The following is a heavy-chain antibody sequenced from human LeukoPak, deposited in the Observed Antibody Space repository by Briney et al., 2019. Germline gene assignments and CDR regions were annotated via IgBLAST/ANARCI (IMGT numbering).Heavy chain of an antibody. CDR1: GFSFSSYW. CDR3: ARDGFDY. CDR2: INSAGIST. V-gene: IGHV3-74*01. J-gene: IGHJ4*02. Sequence: GGSLRLSCTASGFSFSSYWMHWVRQAPGKGLVWVSRINSAGISTNYADSVKGRFTISRDNAKNSLYLQMNSLRDEDTAVYYCARDGFDYWGQGTLVTVSS.